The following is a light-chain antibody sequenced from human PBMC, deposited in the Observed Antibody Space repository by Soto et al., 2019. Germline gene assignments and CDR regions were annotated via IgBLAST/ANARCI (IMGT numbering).Light chain of an antibody. CDR3: QKYNSAPRT. CDR1: QDISNY. CDR2: AAS. V-gene: IGKV1-27*01. J-gene: IGKJ4*01. Sequence: DIQMTQSPSSLSASVGDRVTITCRASQDISNYLAWYQQKPGKVPKLLIYAASTLQSGVPSRFSGSGSGTDFTLTISSLQPEDVATYYCQKYNSAPRTSGGGTKVEIK.